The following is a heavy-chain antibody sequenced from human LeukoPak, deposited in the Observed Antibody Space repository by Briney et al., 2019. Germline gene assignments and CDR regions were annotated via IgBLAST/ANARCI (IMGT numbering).Heavy chain of an antibody. CDR1: GFTFSPYG. D-gene: IGHD3-10*02. CDR3: AELGITMIGGV. CDR2: ISRSATII. Sequence: PGGSLRLSCAASGFTFSPYGMNWVRQAPGKGLEWISYISRSATIIHYADSVKGRFTISRDDAKNSLYLQMNSLRAEDTAVYYCAELGITMIGGVWGKGTTVTISS. V-gene: IGHV3-48*01. J-gene: IGHJ6*04.